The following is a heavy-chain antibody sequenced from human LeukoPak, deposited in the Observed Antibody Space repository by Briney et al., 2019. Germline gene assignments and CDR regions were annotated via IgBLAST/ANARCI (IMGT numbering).Heavy chain of an antibody. J-gene: IGHJ3*02. CDR1: GFTFSGSA. V-gene: IGHV3-73*01. D-gene: IGHD4-17*01. Sequence: GGSLILSCAASGFTFSGSAMHWVRQASGKGLERVGRFRSKANSYATAYAASVKGRFTISRDDSKNTAYLQMNSRKTEDTAVYYCTSRLTVTTLRANAFDIWGQGTMVTVSS. CDR2: FRSKANSYAT. CDR3: TSRLTVTTLRANAFDI.